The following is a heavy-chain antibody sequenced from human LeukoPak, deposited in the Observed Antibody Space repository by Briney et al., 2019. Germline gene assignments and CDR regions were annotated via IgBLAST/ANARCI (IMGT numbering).Heavy chain of an antibody. CDR2: IYHSGST. J-gene: IGHJ4*02. CDR1: GYSISSGYY. Sequence: SETLSLTCTVSGYSISSGYYWGWIRQPPGKGLEWIGSIYHSGSTYYNPSLKSRVTISVDTSKNQFSLKLSSVTAADTAIYFCARDHDGGSGWDFEYWGQGTLVTVSS. D-gene: IGHD6-19*01. CDR3: ARDHDGGSGWDFEY. V-gene: IGHV4-38-2*02.